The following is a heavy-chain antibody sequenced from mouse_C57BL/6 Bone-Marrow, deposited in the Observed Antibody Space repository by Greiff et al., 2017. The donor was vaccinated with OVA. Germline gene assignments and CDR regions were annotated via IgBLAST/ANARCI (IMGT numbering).Heavy chain of an antibody. V-gene: IGHV1-53*01. J-gene: IGHJ1*03. Sequence: VQLQQSGTELVKPGASVKLSCKASGYTFTSYWMHWVKQRPGQGLEWIGNINPSNGGTNYNEKFKSKATLTVDKSSSTAYMQLSSLTSEYSAVYYCARKEVYYYGSSSWYFDVWGTGTTVTVSS. CDR1: GYTFTSYW. CDR2: INPSNGGT. CDR3: ARKEVYYYGSSSWYFDV. D-gene: IGHD1-1*01.